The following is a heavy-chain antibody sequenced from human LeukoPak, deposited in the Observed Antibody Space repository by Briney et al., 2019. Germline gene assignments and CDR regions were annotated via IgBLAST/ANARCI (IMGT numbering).Heavy chain of an antibody. V-gene: IGHV1-69*04. J-gene: IGHJ4*02. D-gene: IGHD2-2*01. Sequence: SVKVSCKASGGTFSNDAISWVRQAPGQGLEWMGRIIPNLGKALYAQKFKGRVTITADKSPSTAYMELSSLTSEDTAVYFCARDLVCTMNCKDSWGQGTLVTVS. CDR2: IIPNLGKA. CDR3: ARDLVCTMNCKDS. CDR1: GGTFSNDA.